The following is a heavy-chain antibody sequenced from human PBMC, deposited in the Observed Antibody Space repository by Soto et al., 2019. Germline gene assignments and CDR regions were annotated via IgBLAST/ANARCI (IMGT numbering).Heavy chain of an antibody. Sequence: SVKVSCKASGGTFSSYAISWVRQAPGQGLEWMGGIIPIFGTANYAQKFQGRVTITADESTSTAYMELSSLRSEDTAVYYCARGESGYSGYDPAFDYWGQGTLVTVYS. D-gene: IGHD5-12*01. CDR1: GGTFSSYA. J-gene: IGHJ4*02. V-gene: IGHV1-69*13. CDR3: ARGESGYSGYDPAFDY. CDR2: IIPIFGTA.